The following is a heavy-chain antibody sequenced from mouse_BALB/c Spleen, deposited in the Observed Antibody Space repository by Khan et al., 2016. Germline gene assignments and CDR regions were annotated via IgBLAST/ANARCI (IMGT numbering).Heavy chain of an antibody. Sequence: EVQLQESGPGLVKPSQSLSLTCSVTGYSITSGYYWNWIRQLPGNKLEWMGYISYDGSNNYNPSLKNRISITRDTPKNQFFLKLNSVTTEDTATYYCAGDSDYVGNWGQGTTLTVSS. CDR2: ISYDGSN. V-gene: IGHV3-6*02. CDR1: GYSITSGYY. CDR3: AGDSDYVGN. J-gene: IGHJ2*01.